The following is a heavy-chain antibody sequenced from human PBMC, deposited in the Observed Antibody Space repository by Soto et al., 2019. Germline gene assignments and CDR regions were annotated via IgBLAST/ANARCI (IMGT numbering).Heavy chain of an antibody. V-gene: IGHV1-18*04. CDR2: ISAYNGNT. J-gene: IGHJ6*02. D-gene: IGHD3-10*01. CDR3: GRRVLGFMSGYYYDGMDV. CDR1: GYTFTSYG. Sequence: ASVKVSCKASGYTFTSYGISWVRQAPGQGLEWMGWISAYNGNTNYAQKLQGRVTMTTDTSTSTAYMELRSLRSDATAVYYCGRRVLGFMSGYYYDGMDVWGQGTTVTVSS.